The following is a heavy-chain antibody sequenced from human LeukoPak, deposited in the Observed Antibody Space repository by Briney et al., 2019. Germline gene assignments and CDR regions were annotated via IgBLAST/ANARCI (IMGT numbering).Heavy chain of an antibody. CDR2: INHSGST. V-gene: IGHV4-34*01. CDR3: ARTEGSSSEFPNFDY. D-gene: IGHD6-6*01. J-gene: IGHJ4*02. Sequence: PSETLSLTCAVYGGSFSGYYWNWIRQPPGKGLEWIGEINHSGSTNYNPSLKSRVTISVDTSKNQFSLKLSSVTAADTAVYYCARTEGSSSEFPNFDYWGQGTLVTVSS. CDR1: GGSFSGYY.